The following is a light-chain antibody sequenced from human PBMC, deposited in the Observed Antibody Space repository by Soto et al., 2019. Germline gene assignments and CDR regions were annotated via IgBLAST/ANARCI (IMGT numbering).Light chain of an antibody. V-gene: IGKV3-11*01. CDR1: QSVGTY. Sequence: EIVLTQSPATLSLSPGERATLSCRASQSVGTYLVWYQQKPGQAPRLLIYDASKRATGIPDRFSGSGSGTDFTLTISSLEPEDSAVYYCQQRRASPRVFGGGTRME. J-gene: IGKJ4*01. CDR2: DAS. CDR3: QQRRASPRV.